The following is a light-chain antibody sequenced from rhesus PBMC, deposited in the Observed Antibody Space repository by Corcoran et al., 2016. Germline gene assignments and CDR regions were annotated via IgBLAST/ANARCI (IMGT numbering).Light chain of an antibody. CDR3: GQGTNVPLT. V-gene: IGKV2-62*02. Sequence: DVVMTQSPLSLPITPGQPASISCRSSQSLVHSDGKTYLSWYHQKPGQPPRRLIYQVSNRDSGVPDRFSGSGAGTDFTLKISRVEADDVGTYYCGQGTNVPLTFGPGTKLEIK. CDR1: QSLVHSDGKTY. CDR2: QVS. J-gene: IGKJ3*01.